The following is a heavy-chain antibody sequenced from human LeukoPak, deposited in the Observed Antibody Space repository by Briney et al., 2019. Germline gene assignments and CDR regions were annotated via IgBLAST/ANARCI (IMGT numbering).Heavy chain of an antibody. V-gene: IGHV3-66*01. Sequence: GGSLRLSCAASKFTVSSTYMSWVRQAPGKGLEWVSVIYSGGSTYYADSVKGRFTISRDNSKNPLYLQMISLRAEDTAVYYCAELGITMIGGVWGKGTTVTISS. CDR1: KFTVSSTY. J-gene: IGHJ6*04. D-gene: IGHD3-10*02. CDR3: AELGITMIGGV. CDR2: IYSGGST.